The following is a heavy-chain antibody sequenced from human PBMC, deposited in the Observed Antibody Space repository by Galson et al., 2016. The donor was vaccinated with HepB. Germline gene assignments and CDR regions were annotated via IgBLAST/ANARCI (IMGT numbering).Heavy chain of an antibody. J-gene: IGHJ1*01. D-gene: IGHD4-23*01. V-gene: IGHV3-23*01. CDR2: ITGSGGTT. CDR3: AKVGTTVLTPGKYRLEYFQL. Sequence: SLRLSCAASGFSFSSYAMSWARQAPGKGLEWVSTITGSGGTTYYADSVKGLFTISRDNSKNTLYLQMNSLRAEDTAIYYCAKVGTTVLTPGKYRLEYFQLWGQGTLVTVSS. CDR1: GFSFSSYA.